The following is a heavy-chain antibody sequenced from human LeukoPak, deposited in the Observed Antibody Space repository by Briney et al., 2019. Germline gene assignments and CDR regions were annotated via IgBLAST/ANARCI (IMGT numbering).Heavy chain of an antibody. CDR3: ARHWADFWSGYYTPLFDY. Sequence: SETLSLMRTVSGGFISISSYYWAWTRQPPGRGVAGIGSIYDSESTYYNPSLKRRVTISVDTSKNQFSLKLSSVTAADTAVYYCARHWADFWSGYYTPLFDYWGQGTLVTVSS. V-gene: IGHV4-39*01. D-gene: IGHD3-3*01. J-gene: IGHJ4*02. CDR1: GGFISISSYY. CDR2: IYDSEST.